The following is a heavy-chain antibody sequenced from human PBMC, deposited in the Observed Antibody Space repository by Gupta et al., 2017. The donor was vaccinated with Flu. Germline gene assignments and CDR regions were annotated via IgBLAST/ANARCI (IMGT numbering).Heavy chain of an antibody. D-gene: IGHD3-9*01. V-gene: IGHV4-39*01. CDR3: ARHFDGSHFDP. CDR2: IYYDGTT. CDR1: SSISY. J-gene: IGHJ5*02. Sequence: SSISYWGCVRQPPGKGLEWIAPIYYDGTTYYNPSLRSRVTMSVDTSKNQFSLRLRSVXAXDTALYXCARHFDGSHFDPWGQGTRVTVSS.